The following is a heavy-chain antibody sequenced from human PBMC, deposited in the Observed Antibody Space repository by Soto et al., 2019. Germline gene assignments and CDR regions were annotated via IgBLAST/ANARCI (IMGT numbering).Heavy chain of an antibody. J-gene: IGHJ4*01. Sequence: TLSLTCAVSGASISSGGYSWSWIRQPPGKGLEWIGYIYHSETTSYNPSLKSRVTISVDKSTNQFSLKLSSVTAADTAVYYCAREGCSGGSCFYDYWGQGILVTVSS. V-gene: IGHV4-30-2*01. D-gene: IGHD2-15*01. CDR1: GASISSGGYS. CDR3: AREGCSGGSCFYDY. CDR2: IYHSETT.